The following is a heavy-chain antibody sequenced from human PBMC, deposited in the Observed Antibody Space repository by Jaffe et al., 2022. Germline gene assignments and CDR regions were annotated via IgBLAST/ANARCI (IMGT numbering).Heavy chain of an antibody. V-gene: IGHV1-69*05. CDR2: IIPIFGTA. J-gene: IGHJ4*02. Sequence: QVQLVQSGAEVKKPGSSVKVSCKASGGTFSSYAISWVRQAPGQGLEWMGGIIPIFGTANYAQKFQGRVTITTDESTSTAYMELSSLRSEDTAVYYCARENAGIQLKYYFDYWGQGTLVTVSS. D-gene: IGHD5-18*01. CDR1: GGTFSSYA. CDR3: ARENAGIQLKYYFDY.